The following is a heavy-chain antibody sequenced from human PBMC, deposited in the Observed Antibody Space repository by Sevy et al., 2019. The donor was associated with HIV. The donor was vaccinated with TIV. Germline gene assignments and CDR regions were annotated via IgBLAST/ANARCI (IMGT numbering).Heavy chain of an antibody. CDR2: ISSSGSTI. D-gene: IGHD2-2*01. Sequence: GGSLRLSCAASGFTFSDYYMSWIRQAPGKGLEWVSYISSSGSTIYYADSVKGRFTISRDNAKNSLYLQMNSLRAEDTAVYYWAGDLLVVVPAATRGGGGQGTLVTVSS. CDR3: AGDLLVVVPAATRGG. J-gene: IGHJ4*02. CDR1: GFTFSDYY. V-gene: IGHV3-11*04.